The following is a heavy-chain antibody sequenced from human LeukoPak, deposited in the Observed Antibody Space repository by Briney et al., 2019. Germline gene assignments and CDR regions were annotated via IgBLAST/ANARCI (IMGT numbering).Heavy chain of an antibody. CDR2: IVVGSGNT. D-gene: IGHD4-23*01. CDR3: ARDSTQRRGNEYYDALDF. Sequence: SVKVSCKASGFTFTSSAMQWVRQARGQRLEWIGWIVVGSGNTNYAQKFQERVTITRDMSTSTAYMELSSLRSEDTAVYYCARDSTQRRGNEYYDALDFWGQGTMVSVSS. V-gene: IGHV1-58*02. CDR1: GFTFTSSA. J-gene: IGHJ3*01.